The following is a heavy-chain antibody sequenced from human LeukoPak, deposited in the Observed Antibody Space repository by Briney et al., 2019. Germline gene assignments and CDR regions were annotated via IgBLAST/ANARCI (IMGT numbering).Heavy chain of an antibody. CDR2: IIPIFGTA. D-gene: IGHD3-3*01. CDR1: GGTFSSYA. Sequence: ASVKVSCKASGGTFSSYAISWVRQAPGQGLEWMGWIIPIFGTANYAQKFQGRVTITADESTSTAYMELSSLRSEDTAVYYCARGTLYYDFWSGFDYWGQGTLVPVSS. V-gene: IGHV1-69*13. J-gene: IGHJ4*02. CDR3: ARGTLYYDFWSGFDY.